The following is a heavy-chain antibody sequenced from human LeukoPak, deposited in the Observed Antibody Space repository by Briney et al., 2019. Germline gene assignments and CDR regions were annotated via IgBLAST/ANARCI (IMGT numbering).Heavy chain of an antibody. CDR1: GFTFSSSA. Sequence: TGGSLRLSCAASGFTFSSSAMSWVRQAPGKGLEWVSSISARGISTYYADSVKGRFTISRDNSKNTLYLQMNSLRGDDIGVYYCAKSFDFSNGHSPILTPFDSWGQGTLVSVPS. CDR3: AKSFDFSNGHSPILTPFDS. V-gene: IGHV3-23*01. D-gene: IGHD3-3*01. J-gene: IGHJ4*02. CDR2: ISARGIST.